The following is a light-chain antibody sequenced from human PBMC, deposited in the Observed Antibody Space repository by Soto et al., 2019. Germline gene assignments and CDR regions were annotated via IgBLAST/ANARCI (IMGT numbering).Light chain of an antibody. V-gene: IGLV2-8*01. J-gene: IGLJ1*01. CDR1: SIHGRGYNY. CDR2: EVT. Sequence: QSALTQPPSASGSPGQSVTSSCTGTSIHGRGYNYLSWHQQHPRNAPILLIYEVTTRPSRVPYRLSGAKFGNTASLPVSALPAEDAADYYCSSSAGNTNGFGTGTQVTVL. CDR3: SSSAGNTNG.